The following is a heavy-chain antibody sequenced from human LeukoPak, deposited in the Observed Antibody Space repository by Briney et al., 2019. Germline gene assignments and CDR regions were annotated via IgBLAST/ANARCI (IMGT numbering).Heavy chain of an antibody. V-gene: IGHV4-31*03. D-gene: IGHD1/OR15-1a*01. CDR1: GGSISSGGYY. Sequence: SETLSLTCTVSGGSISSGGYYWSWIRQHPGKGLEWIGYIYYSGSTYYNPSLKSRLTISVDTSKNQFSLKLSSVTAVDTAVYYCARSHRYNWNRGSSYYYMDVWGKGTTVTVSS. J-gene: IGHJ6*03. CDR3: ARSHRYNWNRGSSYYYMDV. CDR2: IYYSGST.